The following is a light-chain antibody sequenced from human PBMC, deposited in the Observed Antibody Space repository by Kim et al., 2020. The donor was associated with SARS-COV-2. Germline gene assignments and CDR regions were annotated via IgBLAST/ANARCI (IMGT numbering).Light chain of an antibody. CDR1: SSNIGSNT. CDR3: AAWDDSLNGQVV. CDR2: SDK. Sequence: RVNISCSGSSSNIGSNTVNWYQRLSGTAPKLLIYSDKQRPSGVPARFSGSKSGTSAFLAISGLQSADEADYYCAAWDDSLNGQVVFGGGTQLTVL. J-gene: IGLJ2*01. V-gene: IGLV1-44*01.